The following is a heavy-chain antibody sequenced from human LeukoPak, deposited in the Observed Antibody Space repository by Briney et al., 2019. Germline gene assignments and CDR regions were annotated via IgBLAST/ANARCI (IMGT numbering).Heavy chain of an antibody. J-gene: IGHJ5*02. CDR2: ISSSSSYT. CDR3: ARDCIAAAAPNWFDP. CDR1: GFTFSDYY. D-gene: IGHD6-13*01. V-gene: IGHV3-11*06. Sequence: GGSLRLSCAASGFTFSDYYMSWIRQAPGKGLEWVSYISSSSSYTNNADSVKGRFTISRDNTKNSLYLQMNSLRAEDTAVYYCARDCIAAAAPNWFDPWGQGTLVTVSS.